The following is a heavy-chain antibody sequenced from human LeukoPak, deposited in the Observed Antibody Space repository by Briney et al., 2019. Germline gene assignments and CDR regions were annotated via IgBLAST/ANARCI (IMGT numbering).Heavy chain of an antibody. J-gene: IGHJ3*02. CDR2: ISSSSSTI. V-gene: IGHV3-48*04. Sequence: GGSLRLSCVASGFSFSSHSMNWVRQAPGKGLEWVSYISSSSSTIYYADSVKGRFTISRDNAKNSLYLQMNSLRAEDMALYYCAKDIYMRGYPWGAFDIWGQGTMVTVSS. CDR3: AKDIYMRGYPWGAFDI. D-gene: IGHD6-13*01. CDR1: GFSFSSHS.